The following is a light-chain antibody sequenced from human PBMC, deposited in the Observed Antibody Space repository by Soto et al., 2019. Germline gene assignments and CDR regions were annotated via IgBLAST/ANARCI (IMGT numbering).Light chain of an antibody. CDR2: GAS. V-gene: IGKV3-15*01. CDR1: QSVSSN. Sequence: EIVMTQSPATLSVSPGERATLSCRASQSVSSNLAWYQQKPGQAPRLLIYGASTRTTGIPARFSGSGSGTEFTLTISSLQSEDFAVYYWQQYNNWPPRTFGQGTTVEIK. CDR3: QQYNNWPPRT. J-gene: IGKJ1*01.